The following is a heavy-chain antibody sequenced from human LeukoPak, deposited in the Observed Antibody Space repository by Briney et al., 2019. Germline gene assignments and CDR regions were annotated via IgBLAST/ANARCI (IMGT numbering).Heavy chain of an antibody. D-gene: IGHD3-22*01. CDR1: GASISSYY. J-gene: IGHJ4*02. V-gene: IGHV4-59*01. Sequence: SETLSLTCSVSGASISSYYWSWIRQPPGKGPEWIAYIYYSGSTNYNPSLKSRLTISVDTSKNQFSLKLSSVTAADTAVYYCARLTTKNYYFDYWGQGTLVTVSS. CDR3: ARLTTKNYYFDY. CDR2: IYYSGST.